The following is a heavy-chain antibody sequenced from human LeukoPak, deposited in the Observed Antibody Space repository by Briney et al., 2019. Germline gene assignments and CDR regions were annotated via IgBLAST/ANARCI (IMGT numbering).Heavy chain of an antibody. D-gene: IGHD3-3*01. V-gene: IGHV3-7*01. CDR1: GFSFCCYL. Sequence: GGALRLSRATSGFSFCCYLMSWVRPAPGEGLEWVANINPDGSNMLYVDSVKGRFTISRDNAKNSLYLQMNNLRAEDTAVYFCVSGFLQWLYWGQGTLVTVSS. CDR3: VSGFLQWLY. CDR2: INPDGSNM. J-gene: IGHJ4*02.